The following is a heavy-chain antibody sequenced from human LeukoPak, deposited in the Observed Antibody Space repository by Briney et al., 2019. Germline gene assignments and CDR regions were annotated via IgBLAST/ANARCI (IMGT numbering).Heavy chain of an antibody. CDR2: LYFIGST. D-gene: IGHD2-15*01. CDR3: ARGLPWVYCSGGSCYSRIRRYYMDV. J-gene: IGHJ6*03. V-gene: IGHV4-30-4*07. CDR1: GGSISSSGYS. Sequence: SETLSLTCAVSGGSISSSGYSWSWIRQPPGKGLEWIGYLYFIGSTYYNPSLKSRVTISVDTSKNQFSLKLSSVTAADTAVYYCARGLPWVYCSGGSCYSRIRRYYMDVWGKGTTVTVSS.